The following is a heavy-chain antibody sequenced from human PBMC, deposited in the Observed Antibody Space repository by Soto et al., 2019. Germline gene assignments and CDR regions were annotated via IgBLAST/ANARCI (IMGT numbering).Heavy chain of an antibody. D-gene: IGHD3-22*01. CDR2: IKQDGSEK. CDR1: GFTFSSYW. J-gene: IGHJ4*02. CDR3: ARELPDITGRPRYYFEY. V-gene: IGHV3-7*03. Sequence: GGSLRLSCAASGFTFSSYWMSWVRQAPGKGLEWVANIKQDGSEKYYVDSVKGRFTISRDTSKNTLYLQLNSLRAEDTAVYYCARELPDITGRPRYYFEYLGQGTLFTVSS.